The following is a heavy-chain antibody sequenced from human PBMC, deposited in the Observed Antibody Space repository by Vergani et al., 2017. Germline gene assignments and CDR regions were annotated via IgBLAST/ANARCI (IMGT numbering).Heavy chain of an antibody. J-gene: IGHJ4*02. D-gene: IGHD2-15*01. V-gene: IGHV3-33*01. CDR3: ARDICRGGSCYSDY. Sequence: QVQLVESGGGVVQPGRSLRLSCAASGFTFSSYGMHWVRQAPGKGLEWVAVIWYDGSNKYYADSVKGRFTISRDNSKKPLYLQMNSPRAEDTAVYYWARDICRGGSCYSDYWGQGTLVTVSS. CDR2: IWYDGSNK. CDR1: GFTFSSYG.